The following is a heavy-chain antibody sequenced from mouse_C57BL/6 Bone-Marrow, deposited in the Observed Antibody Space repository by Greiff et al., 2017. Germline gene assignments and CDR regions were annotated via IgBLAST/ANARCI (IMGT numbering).Heavy chain of an antibody. Sequence: EVKLVESGGGLVKPGGSLKLSCAASGFTFSSYAMSWVRQTPDKRLEWVAPISDGGSYTYYPDNVKGRFTISRDNAKNTLYLQMSHLKSEDTAMYYCARDRGQLRLNYFDYWGQGTTLTVSS. V-gene: IGHV5-4*01. CDR1: GFTFSSYA. CDR2: ISDGGSYT. D-gene: IGHD3-2*02. CDR3: ARDRGQLRLNYFDY. J-gene: IGHJ2*01.